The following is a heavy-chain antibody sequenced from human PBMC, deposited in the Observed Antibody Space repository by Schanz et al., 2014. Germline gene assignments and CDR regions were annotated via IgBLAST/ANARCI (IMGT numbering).Heavy chain of an antibody. CDR2: IIPFHGPP. Sequence: QVQLVQSGAEVKKPGASVKVSCKASGDTFNNYAISWVRQAPGQGLEWMGWIIPFHGPPNYAEKVQGRVTITADASTSTEFMVLRSLRSEDTAVYFCAKATKGVGRHNDALHFWGQGTRVTVSS. J-gene: IGHJ6*02. CDR3: AKATKGVGRHNDALHF. CDR1: GDTFNNYA. D-gene: IGHD1-1*01. V-gene: IGHV1-69*11.